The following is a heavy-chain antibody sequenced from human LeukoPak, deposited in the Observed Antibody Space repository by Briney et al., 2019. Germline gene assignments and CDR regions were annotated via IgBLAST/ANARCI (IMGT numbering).Heavy chain of an antibody. Sequence: GGSLRLSCAASGFTFSSYAMSWVRQAPGKGLEWVSAISGSGGSTYYADSVKGRFTISRDNSKNTLYLQMNSLRAEDTAVYYCARTHYGSGSYTDAFGIWGQGTMVTVSS. V-gene: IGHV3-23*01. J-gene: IGHJ3*02. CDR2: ISGSGGST. CDR3: ARTHYGSGSYTDAFGI. D-gene: IGHD3-10*01. CDR1: GFTFSSYA.